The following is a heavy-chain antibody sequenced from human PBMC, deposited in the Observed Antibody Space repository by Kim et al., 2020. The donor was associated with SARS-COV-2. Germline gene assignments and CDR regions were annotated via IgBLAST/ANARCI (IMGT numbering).Heavy chain of an antibody. CDR2: SSSTTI. J-gene: IGHJ4*02. CDR3: AVGGGDY. D-gene: IGHD3-16*01. V-gene: IGHV3-48*01. Sequence: SSSTTIYNADSVKGRFTISRDNTKNPLYLQMNSLGAEDTAVYYCAVGGGDYWGQGTLVTVSS.